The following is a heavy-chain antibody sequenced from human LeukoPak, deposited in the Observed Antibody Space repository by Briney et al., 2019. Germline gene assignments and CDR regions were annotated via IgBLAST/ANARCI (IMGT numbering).Heavy chain of an antibody. D-gene: IGHD2-2*01. CDR2: IFYSGST. CDR3: ARGVCTSSSCYAGDYGMDV. J-gene: IGHJ6*02. CDR1: GDSISSYY. Sequence: PSETLSLTCTVSGDSISSYYWSWIRQPPGKGLEWIGHIFYSGSTNYNPSLKSRVTISLDSSKSQFSLKLSSVTAADTAVYYCARGVCTSSSCYAGDYGMDVWGQGTTVTVSS. V-gene: IGHV4-59*08.